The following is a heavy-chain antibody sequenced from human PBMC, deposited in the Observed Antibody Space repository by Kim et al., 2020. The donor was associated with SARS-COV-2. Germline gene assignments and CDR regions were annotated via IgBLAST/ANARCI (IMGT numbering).Heavy chain of an antibody. J-gene: IGHJ3*02. D-gene: IGHD6-13*01. CDR3: ARPGVAAAGTLAFDI. V-gene: IGHV4-39*01. Sequence: PALKSRNTMSLDPSKSQFSLKLSSVTAADTAVYYCARPGVAAAGTLAFDIWGQGTMVTVSS.